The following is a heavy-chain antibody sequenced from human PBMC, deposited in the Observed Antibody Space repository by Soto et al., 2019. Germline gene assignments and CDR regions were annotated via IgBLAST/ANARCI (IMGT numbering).Heavy chain of an antibody. CDR2: ISGSASGT. Sequence: GGSLRLSCAASGFTFSSYAMTWVRQAPGKGLEWVSAISGSASGTYYADSVKGRFTISTDNSKNTLYLQMNILRAQDMAVYYCAKNQVPAAIRYFDYWGQGALVTAPQ. CDR3: AKNQVPAAIRYFDY. D-gene: IGHD2-2*02. CDR1: GFTFSSYA. V-gene: IGHV3-23*01. J-gene: IGHJ4*02.